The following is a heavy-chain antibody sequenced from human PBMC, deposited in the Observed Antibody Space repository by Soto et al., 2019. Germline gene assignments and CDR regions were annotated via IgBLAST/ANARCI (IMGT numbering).Heavy chain of an antibody. D-gene: IGHD1-26*01. V-gene: IGHV3-48*02. CDR2: ISSSSSTI. Sequence: EVQLVESGGGLVQPGGSLRLSCAASGFTFSSYSMHWVRQAPVKGLEWVSYISSSSSTIYDADSVKGRFTISSDNAKNSLYLQMNILRDENTAVYYCARGGSYSDGSYWGQGTLVTVSS. CDR3: ARGGSYSDGSY. J-gene: IGHJ4*02. CDR1: GFTFSSYS.